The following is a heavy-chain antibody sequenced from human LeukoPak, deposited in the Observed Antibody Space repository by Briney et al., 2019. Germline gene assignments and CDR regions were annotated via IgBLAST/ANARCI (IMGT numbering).Heavy chain of an antibody. V-gene: IGHV3-30*04. CDR3: ARDRDRDIIGDGMDV. CDR2: ISYDGKNN. D-gene: IGHD2-15*01. CDR1: GFTFSNYA. Sequence: GGSLRLSCAASGFTFSNYAMYWVRQAPVKGLEWLTVISYDGKNNYNADSVNARFTISRDNSKNTLYLQMNSLRADDTAIYYCARDRDRDIIGDGMDVWGKGTTVTVSS. J-gene: IGHJ6*04.